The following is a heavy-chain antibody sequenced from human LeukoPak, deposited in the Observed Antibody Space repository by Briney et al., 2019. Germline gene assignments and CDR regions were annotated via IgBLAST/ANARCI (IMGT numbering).Heavy chain of an antibody. J-gene: IGHJ3*02. V-gene: IGHV3-9*01. CDR2: ISWNSGSI. Sequence: PGGSLRLSCAASGFTFDDYAMHWVRQAPGKGLEWVPGISWNSGSISYADSVKGRFTISRDNAKNSLYLQMNSLRAEDTALYYCAKGRDLVATIGRDAFDIWGQGTMVTVSS. CDR1: GFTFDDYA. CDR3: AKGRDLVATIGRDAFDI. D-gene: IGHD5-12*01.